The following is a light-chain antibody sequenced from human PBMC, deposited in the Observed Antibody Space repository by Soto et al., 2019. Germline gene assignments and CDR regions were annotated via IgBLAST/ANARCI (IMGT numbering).Light chain of an antibody. Sequence: QSVLTQPRSVSGSPGQSVTISCTGTSSDIGAYNFVSWYQQHPGKAPKFIIYDVDKRPSGVPDRFYGSKSGNTASLTISGLQAEDEDDYFFCSYAGSDTFVVFGVGTKVTVL. J-gene: IGLJ2*01. CDR2: DVD. CDR3: CSYAGSDTFVV. CDR1: SSDIGAYNF. V-gene: IGLV2-11*01.